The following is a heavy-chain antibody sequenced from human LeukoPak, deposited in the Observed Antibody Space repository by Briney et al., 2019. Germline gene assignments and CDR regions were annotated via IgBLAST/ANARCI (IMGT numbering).Heavy chain of an antibody. J-gene: IGHJ4*02. CDR1: RGSISSSSYY. CDR2: IYYSGST. Sequence: SETLSHTCTVSRGSISSSSYYWGWIRQPPGRGLEWIGSIYYSGSTYYNPSLKSRVTISVDTSKNQFSLKLSSVTAADTAVYYCARPVVGATKNEVDYWCQGTLVTVSS. D-gene: IGHD1-26*01. CDR3: ARPVVGATKNEVDY. V-gene: IGHV4-39*01.